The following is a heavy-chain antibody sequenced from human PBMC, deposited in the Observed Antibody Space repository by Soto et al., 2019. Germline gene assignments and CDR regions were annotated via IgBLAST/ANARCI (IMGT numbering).Heavy chain of an antibody. CDR1: GVSISSSNW. CDR3: ARDISYGEKYYFDY. J-gene: IGHJ4*02. Sequence: SETLSLTCAVSGVSISSSNWWSWVRQPPGKGLEWIGEIYHSGSTNYNPSLKSRVTISVDKSKNQFSLKLSSVTAADPAVYYCARDISYGEKYYFDYGGQETLVTVSS. D-gene: IGHD4-17*01. CDR2: IYHSGST. V-gene: IGHV4-4*02.